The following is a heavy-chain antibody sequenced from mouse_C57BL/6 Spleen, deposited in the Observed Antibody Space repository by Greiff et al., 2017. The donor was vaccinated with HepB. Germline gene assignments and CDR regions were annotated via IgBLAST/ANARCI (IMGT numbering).Heavy chain of an antibody. V-gene: IGHV1-15*01. CDR1: GYTFTDYE. CDR2: IDPETGGP. D-gene: IGHD2-2*01. Sequence: QVQLQQSGAELVRPGASVTLSCKASGYTFTDYEMHWVKQTPVHGLEWIGAIDPETGGPAYNQKFKGKAILTADKSSSTAYMELRSLTSEDSAVYYCTRGTMVTTVDYWGQGTTLTVSS. CDR3: TRGTMVTTVDY. J-gene: IGHJ2*01.